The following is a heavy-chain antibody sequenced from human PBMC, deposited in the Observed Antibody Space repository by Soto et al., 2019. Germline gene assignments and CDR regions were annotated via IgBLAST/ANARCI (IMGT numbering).Heavy chain of an antibody. J-gene: IGHJ5*02. Sequence: PGGSLRLSCAASGFTFSTSAMSWVRQAPGKGLEWVSAISGSAAFTYYADSVKGRFTISRDNSKNTLSLQMNSLRDEDTAVYYCAKGDYVSPWGQGTLVTVSS. D-gene: IGHD3-16*01. CDR3: AKGDYVSP. CDR2: ISGSAAFT. CDR1: GFTFSTSA. V-gene: IGHV3-23*01.